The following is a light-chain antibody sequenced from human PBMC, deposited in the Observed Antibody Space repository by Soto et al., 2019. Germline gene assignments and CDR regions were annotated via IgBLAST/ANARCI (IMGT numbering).Light chain of an antibody. J-gene: IGKJ1*01. Sequence: DIQMTQSPSSVSAPVGDRVTITCRASQGVGSWLAWYQQKPGKAPKLLIFAASTLQSGVPSRFSGSGSGTDFSLTISSLQPEDVASYYCQQANNFPWTFGQETKVEIK. V-gene: IGKV1-12*01. CDR3: QQANNFPWT. CDR1: QGVGSW. CDR2: AAS.